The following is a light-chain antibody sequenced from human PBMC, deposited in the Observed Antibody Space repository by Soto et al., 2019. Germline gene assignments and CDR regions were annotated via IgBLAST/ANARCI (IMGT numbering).Light chain of an antibody. Sequence: QSVLTQPASVSGSPGQSITISCTGTSSDVGSYNLVSWYQQHPGKAPQLMIYEGSKRPSGVSNRFSGSKSGNTASLTISGLQAEDEADYYCCSYAGSSSVVFGGGTKLTVL. J-gene: IGLJ2*01. V-gene: IGLV2-23*01. CDR1: SSDVGSYNL. CDR2: EGS. CDR3: CSYAGSSSVV.